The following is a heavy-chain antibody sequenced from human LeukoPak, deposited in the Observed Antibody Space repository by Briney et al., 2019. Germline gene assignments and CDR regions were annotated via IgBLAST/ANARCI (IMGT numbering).Heavy chain of an antibody. CDR1: GFTFSSYA. J-gene: IGHJ6*02. CDR3: AKVWAPHNPRDDYYYYYYYGMDV. D-gene: IGHD5-12*01. CDR2: ISGSGGST. Sequence: LPGGSLRLSCAASGFTFSSYAMSWVRQAPGKGLEWVSAISGSGGSTYYADSVKGRFTISRDNSKNTLYLQMNSLRAEDTAVYYCAKVWAPHNPRDDYYYYYYYGMDVWGQGTTVTVSS. V-gene: IGHV3-23*01.